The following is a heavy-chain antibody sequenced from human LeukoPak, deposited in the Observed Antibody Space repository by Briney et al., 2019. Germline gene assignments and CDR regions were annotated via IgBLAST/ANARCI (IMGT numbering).Heavy chain of an antibody. CDR3: AKRLGGTPLGSFDY. V-gene: IGHV3-23*01. Sequence: GGSLRLSCLTSGFTLSTNAMSWVRQAPGKGLEWISGISGSGASTYYADSVKGRFTSSRDNSKNTLYLQMNSLRAEDTAVYYCAKRLGGTPLGSFDYWGQGTLVTVSS. CDR1: GFTLSTNA. J-gene: IGHJ4*02. D-gene: IGHD1-26*01. CDR2: ISGSGAST.